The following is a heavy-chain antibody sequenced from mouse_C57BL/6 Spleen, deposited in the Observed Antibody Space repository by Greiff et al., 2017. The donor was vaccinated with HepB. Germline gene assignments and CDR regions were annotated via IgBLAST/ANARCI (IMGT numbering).Heavy chain of an antibody. V-gene: IGHV1-26*01. D-gene: IGHD2-4*01. Sequence: EVKVVESGPELVKPGASVKISCKASGYTFTDYYMNWVKQSHGKSLEWIGDINPNNGGTSYNQKFKGKATLTVDKSSSTAYMELRSLPSEDSAVYYCVIDYEAWFAYWGQGTLVTVSA. J-gene: IGHJ3*01. CDR1: GYTFTDYY. CDR3: VIDYEAWFAY. CDR2: INPNNGGT.